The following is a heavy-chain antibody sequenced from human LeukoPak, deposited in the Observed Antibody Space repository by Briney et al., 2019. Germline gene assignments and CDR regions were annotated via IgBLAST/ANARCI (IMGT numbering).Heavy chain of an antibody. Sequence: GGSLRLSCAASGFTFSSYSMNWVRQAPGKGLEWVSSISSSSSYIYYADSVKGRFTISRDNAKNSLYLQMNSLRSEDTAVYYCARVLTSKVGANREFVRDRDDYWGQGTLVTVSS. CDR2: ISSSSSYI. V-gene: IGHV3-21*04. CDR3: ARVLTSKVGANREFVRDRDDY. CDR1: GFTFSSYS. D-gene: IGHD1-26*01. J-gene: IGHJ4*02.